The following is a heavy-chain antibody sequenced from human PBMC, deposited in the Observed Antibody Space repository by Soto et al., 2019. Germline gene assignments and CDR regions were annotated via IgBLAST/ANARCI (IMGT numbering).Heavy chain of an antibody. J-gene: IGHJ6*02. V-gene: IGHV3-30*03. Sequence: QVQLVESGGGVVQPGGSLRLSWGGSGFTFSRYGMHWFRQAPGKGLGWVADLLYDGSRQNYLDSVKGRFTISRDNSKNTLYLQMSGLRADDTGVYFCATDVTEGFYYGMDVWGQGTTVTVSS. CDR1: GFTFSRYG. D-gene: IGHD2-15*01. CDR2: LLYDGSRQ. CDR3: ATDVTEGFYYGMDV.